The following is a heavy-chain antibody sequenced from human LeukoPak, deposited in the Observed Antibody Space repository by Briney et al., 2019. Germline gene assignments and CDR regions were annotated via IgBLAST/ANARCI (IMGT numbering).Heavy chain of an antibody. J-gene: IGHJ3*02. CDR2: IYYSGST. V-gene: IGHV4-59*01. D-gene: IGHD3-9*01. Sequence: SETLSLTCTVSGGSISSYYWSWIRQPPGKELEGIGYIYYSGSTNYNPSLKSRVTISVDTSKNQFSLKLSSVTAADTAVYYCARDRPYDILTGYDAFDIWGQGTMVTVSS. CDR1: GGSISSYY. CDR3: ARDRPYDILTGYDAFDI.